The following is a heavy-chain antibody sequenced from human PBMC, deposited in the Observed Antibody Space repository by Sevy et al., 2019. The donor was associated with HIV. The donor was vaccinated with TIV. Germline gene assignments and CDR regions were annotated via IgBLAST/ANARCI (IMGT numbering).Heavy chain of an antibody. CDR2: IMQDRSET. CDR3: ARLGGYNSGWFFDL. V-gene: IGHV3-7*01. Sequence: GGSLRLSCATSGFSFSNYLMSWVRQAPGKGLEWVANIMQDRSETYFDDSVKGRFTISRDNAKNSIHLEMRSLGVEDTAVYHCARLGGYNSGWFFDLWGQGTLVVVSS. CDR1: GFSFSNYL. J-gene: IGHJ4*02. D-gene: IGHD6-19*01.